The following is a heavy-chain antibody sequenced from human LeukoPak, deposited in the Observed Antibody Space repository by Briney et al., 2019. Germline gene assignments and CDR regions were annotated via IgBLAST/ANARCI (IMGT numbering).Heavy chain of an antibody. D-gene: IGHD6-19*01. J-gene: IGHJ4*02. Sequence: TSQTLSLTCAISGDSVSSNSAAWNWIRQSPSRGLEWLGRTYYRSKWYNEYAVSVKSRITINPDTSKNHFSLQLNSVTPEDAAVYYCARGHEYSSGWYYFDFWGQGTLVTVSS. V-gene: IGHV6-1*01. CDR1: GDSVSSNSAA. CDR2: TYYRSKWYN. CDR3: ARGHEYSSGWYYFDF.